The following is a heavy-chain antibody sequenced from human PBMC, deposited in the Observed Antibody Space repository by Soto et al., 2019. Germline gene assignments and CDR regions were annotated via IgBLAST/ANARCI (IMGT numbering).Heavy chain of an antibody. CDR1: GGTFSSYA. J-gene: IGHJ6*02. Sequence: QVQLVQSGAEVKKPGSSVKVSCKASGGTFSSYAISWVRQAPGQGLEWMGGIIPIFGTANYAEKFQGRVTITADESTSTAYMELSSLRSEDTAVYYCASSSQRVDYYYYYGMDVWGQGTTVTVSS. CDR3: ASSSQRVDYYYYYGMDV. CDR2: IIPIFGTA. V-gene: IGHV1-69*01.